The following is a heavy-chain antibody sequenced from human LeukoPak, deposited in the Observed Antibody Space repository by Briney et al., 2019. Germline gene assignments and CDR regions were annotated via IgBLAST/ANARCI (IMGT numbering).Heavy chain of an antibody. V-gene: IGHV1-18*01. J-gene: IGHJ3*02. Sequence: ASVKVSCKASGYTFTSYGISWVRQAPGQGLEWMGWISAYNGNTNYAQKLQGRVTMTTDTSTSTAYMELMSLRSDDTAVYYCARDWRLDPHDAFDIWGQGTMVTVSS. CDR2: ISAYNGNT. CDR3: ARDWRLDPHDAFDI. D-gene: IGHD3-9*01. CDR1: GYTFTSYG.